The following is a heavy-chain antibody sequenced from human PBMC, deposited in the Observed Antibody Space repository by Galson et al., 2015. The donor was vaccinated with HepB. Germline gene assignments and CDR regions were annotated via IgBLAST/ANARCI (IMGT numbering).Heavy chain of an antibody. CDR3: ARHYDFSYYFDY. Sequence: SVKVSCKASGYTFTGYYMHWVRQAPGQGLEWMGWINPNSGGTNYAQKFQGRVTMTRDTSISTAHMELSRLRSDDTAVYYCARHYDFSYYFDYWGQGTLVTVSS. CDR2: INPNSGGT. J-gene: IGHJ4*02. D-gene: IGHD3-22*01. CDR1: GYTFTGYY. V-gene: IGHV1-2*02.